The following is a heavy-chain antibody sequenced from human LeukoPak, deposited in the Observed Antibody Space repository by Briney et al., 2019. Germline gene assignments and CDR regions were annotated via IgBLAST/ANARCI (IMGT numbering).Heavy chain of an antibody. CDR3: ARPSGSYYPFDY. V-gene: IGHV3-30*04. CDR1: GFTFSSYA. Sequence: GRSLRLSCAAFGFTFSSYAMHWVRQAPGKGLEWVAVISYDGSNKYYADSVKGRFTISRDNSKNTLYLQMNSLRAEDTAVYYCARPSGSYYPFDYWGQGTLVTVSS. J-gene: IGHJ4*02. CDR2: ISYDGSNK. D-gene: IGHD3-10*01.